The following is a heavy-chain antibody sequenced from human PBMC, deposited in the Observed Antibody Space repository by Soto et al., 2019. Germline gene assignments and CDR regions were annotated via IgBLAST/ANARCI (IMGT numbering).Heavy chain of an antibody. V-gene: IGHV3-48*01. CDR3: ARNKIDGSYGYALYFDS. J-gene: IGHJ4*02. Sequence: HPGGSLRLSCAASGFTFSSYSMNWVRQAPGKGLEWVSYISSSSSTIYYADSVKGRFTISRDNAKNSLFLQMNSLRAEDSAVYYCARNKIDGSYGYALYFDSWGQGTLVTVSS. CDR2: ISSSSSTI. CDR1: GFTFSSYS. D-gene: IGHD5-18*01.